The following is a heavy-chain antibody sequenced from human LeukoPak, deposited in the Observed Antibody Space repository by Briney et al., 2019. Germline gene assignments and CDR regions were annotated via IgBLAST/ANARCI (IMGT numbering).Heavy chain of an antibody. V-gene: IGHV3-7*01. CDR2: IKQDGSEK. CDR1: GFTFSSYW. D-gene: IGHD2-2*01. CDR3: ARVGCSSTSCFIEVFDI. J-gene: IGHJ3*02. Sequence: GGSLRLSCAASGFTFSSYWMSWVRQAPGKGLEWVANIKQDGSEKYYVDSVKGRFTISRDNAKNSLYLQMNSLRAEDTAVYYCARVGCSSTSCFIEVFDIWGQGTMVTVSS.